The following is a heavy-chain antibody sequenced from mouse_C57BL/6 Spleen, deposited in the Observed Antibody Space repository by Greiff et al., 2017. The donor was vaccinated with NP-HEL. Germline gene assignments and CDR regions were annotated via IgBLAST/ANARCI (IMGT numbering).Heavy chain of an antibody. CDR1: GFSLTSYG. CDR3: ARHLYYGNPYAMDY. V-gene: IGHV2-6-1*01. J-gene: IGHJ4*01. D-gene: IGHD2-1*01. CDR2: IWSDGST. Sequence: QVQLKESGPGLVAPSQSLSITCTVSGFSLTSYGVHWVRQPPGKGLEWLVVIWSDGSTTYNSALKSRLSISKDNSKSQVFLKMNSLQTDDTAMYYCARHLYYGNPYAMDYWGQRTSVTVAS.